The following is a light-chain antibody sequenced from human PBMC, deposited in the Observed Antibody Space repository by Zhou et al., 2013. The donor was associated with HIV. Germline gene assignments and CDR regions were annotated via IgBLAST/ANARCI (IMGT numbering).Light chain of an antibody. V-gene: IGKV1-5*01. CDR1: QSINSW. J-gene: IGKJ4*01. CDR3: QQTYSVPLT. Sequence: DIQMTQFPSTLSASVGDRVTITCRASQSINSWLAWYQHGPGKTPKLLIFHASDLQSGVPRRFNGTGSGTEFTLTIDTLQREDLATYFCQQTYSVPLTFGGGTKV. CDR2: HAS.